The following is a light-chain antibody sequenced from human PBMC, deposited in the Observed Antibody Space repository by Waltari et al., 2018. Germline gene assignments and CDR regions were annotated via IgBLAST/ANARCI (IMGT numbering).Light chain of an antibody. CDR2: LNS. CDR1: QSLLHSNGYNY. V-gene: IGKV2-28*01. Sequence: DIVMTQSPLSLPVTPGEPASISCRSSQSLLHSNGYNYLDWYLQKPGQSPQLLIYLNSKRASGVPDRFSVSGSGTDFTLKISRVEAEDVGVYYCMQALQSPLTFGGGTKVEIK. CDR3: MQALQSPLT. J-gene: IGKJ4*01.